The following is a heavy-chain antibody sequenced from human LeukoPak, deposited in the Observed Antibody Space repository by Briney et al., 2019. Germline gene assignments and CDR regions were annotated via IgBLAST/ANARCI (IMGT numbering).Heavy chain of an antibody. CDR2: INHSGST. CDR3: ARGSSGWYRPFDY. Sequence: PSETLSLTCAAYGGSFSGYYWSWIRQPPGKGLEWIGEINHSGSTNYNPSLKSRVTISVDTAKKQFSLKLSSVTAADTAVYYCARGSSGWYRPFDYWGQGTLVTVSS. V-gene: IGHV4-34*01. J-gene: IGHJ4*02. D-gene: IGHD6-19*01. CDR1: GGSFSGYY.